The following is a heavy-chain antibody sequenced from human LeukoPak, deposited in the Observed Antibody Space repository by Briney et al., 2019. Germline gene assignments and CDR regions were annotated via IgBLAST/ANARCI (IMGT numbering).Heavy chain of an antibody. CDR1: GWSFSGYY. Sequence: SETLSLTCAVYGWSFSGYYWSWIRQPPGKGLEWIGEISHSGSTNYIPSLKSRVTISLDTSKNQFSLKLSSVTAADTAVYYCARDHLSVGATDYWDQGTLVTVSS. D-gene: IGHD1-26*01. CDR3: ARDHLSVGATDY. J-gene: IGHJ4*02. CDR2: ISHSGST. V-gene: IGHV4-34*01.